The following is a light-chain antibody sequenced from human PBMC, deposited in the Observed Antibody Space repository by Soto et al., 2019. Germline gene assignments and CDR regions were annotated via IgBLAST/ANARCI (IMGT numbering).Light chain of an antibody. Sequence: QTVVTQEPSLTVSPGGTVTLTCACSTGAVTSDYFPNWFQQKPGQAPRALIYRVNKRHSWTPARFSGSLLGGKAALTLSAVQPEDEADYYCLLYYGGVHVFGKGTKLTVL. CDR3: LLYYGGVHV. CDR1: TGAVTSDYF. CDR2: RVN. J-gene: IGLJ1*01. V-gene: IGLV7-43*01.